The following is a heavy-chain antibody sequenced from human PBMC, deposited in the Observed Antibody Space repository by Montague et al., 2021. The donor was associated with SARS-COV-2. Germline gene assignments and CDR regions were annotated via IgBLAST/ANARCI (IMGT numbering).Heavy chain of an antibody. CDR3: ARVLGGYYGMDV. CDR2: ISYDGSNK. Sequence: SLRLSCAASGFTFSSYAMHWVRQAPGKGLEWVAVISYDGSNKSYADSVKGRFTISRDNSKNTLYLQMNSLRAEDTAVYYCARVLGGYYGMDVWGQGTTVTVSS. J-gene: IGHJ6*02. D-gene: IGHD2/OR15-2a*01. V-gene: IGHV3-30-3*01. CDR1: GFTFSSYA.